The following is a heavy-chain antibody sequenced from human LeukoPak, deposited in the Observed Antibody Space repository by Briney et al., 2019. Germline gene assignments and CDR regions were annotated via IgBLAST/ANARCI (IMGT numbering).Heavy chain of an antibody. Sequence: GGSLRLSCAASGFTFSSYAMHWVRQAPGKGLEHVSAISSNGGSTYYANSVKGRFTISRDNSKNTLYLQMGSLRAEDMAVYYCARSYNRNVLSGYSDYWGQGTLVTVSS. D-gene: IGHD1-1*01. V-gene: IGHV3-64*01. CDR2: ISSNGGST. CDR3: ARSYNRNVLSGYSDY. J-gene: IGHJ4*02. CDR1: GFTFSSYA.